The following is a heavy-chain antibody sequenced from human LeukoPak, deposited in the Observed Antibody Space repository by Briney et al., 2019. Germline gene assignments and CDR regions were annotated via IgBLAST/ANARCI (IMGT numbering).Heavy chain of an antibody. CDR2: IYYSGST. V-gene: IGHV4-39*07. J-gene: IGHJ4*02. Sequence: PSETLSLTCTVSGGSISSSSYYWGWIRQPPGKGLEWIGGIYYSGSTNYNPSLESRVTISVDTSKNQFSLKLSSVTAADTAVYYCARTQGDNDYYYDSSGYYFDYWGQGTLVTVSS. CDR3: ARTQGDNDYYYDSSGYYFDY. CDR1: GGSISSSSYY. D-gene: IGHD3-22*01.